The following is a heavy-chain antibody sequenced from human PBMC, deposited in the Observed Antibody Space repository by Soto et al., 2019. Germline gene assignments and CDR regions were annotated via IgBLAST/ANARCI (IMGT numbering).Heavy chain of an antibody. D-gene: IGHD3-16*01. J-gene: IGHJ3*01. CDR3: ARHHTKGINDADAF. CDR2: ISPSTGKT. Sequence: QVQLVQSGADVKKPGASVKLSCKASGYTFIKHNITWVRQAPGQGPEWLGRISPSTGKTDYPQKFQGRVSMTTNTSTTPASTELRSPTSADTAGYYWARHHTKGINDADAFWGQGTMATVSS. V-gene: IGHV1-18*01. CDR1: GYTFIKHN.